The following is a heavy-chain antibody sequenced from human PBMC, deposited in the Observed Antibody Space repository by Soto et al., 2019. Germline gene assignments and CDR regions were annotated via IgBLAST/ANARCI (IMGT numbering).Heavy chain of an antibody. CDR3: TNQVYS. V-gene: IGHV3-15*07. CDR2: IKSKTDGGTT. J-gene: IGHJ4*02. CDR1: GFAFNSAW. D-gene: IGHD6-6*01. Sequence: EVQLVESGGGLVKPGGSLRLSCAASGFAFNSAWMNWVRQAPGKGLEWVARIKSKTDGGTTDYAAPVKGRFTISRDDSENTLFLQMNSLKTDDTAVYYCTNQVYSWGQGTLVTVSS.